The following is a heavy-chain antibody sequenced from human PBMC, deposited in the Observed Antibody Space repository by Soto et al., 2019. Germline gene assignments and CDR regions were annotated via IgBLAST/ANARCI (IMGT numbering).Heavy chain of an antibody. J-gene: IGHJ4*02. CDR1: GDSISSNY. Sequence: LALTCTVSGDSISSNYCTWIRQPPGKGLEWIGYVYNSGSTNYNPSLKSRVTISEDTSKSQFSLKVNSMTAADTAVYYCARYRREAVAGYTLDNWGQGILVTVSS. CDR3: ARYRREAVAGYTLDN. V-gene: IGHV4-59*01. D-gene: IGHD6-13*01. CDR2: VYNSGST.